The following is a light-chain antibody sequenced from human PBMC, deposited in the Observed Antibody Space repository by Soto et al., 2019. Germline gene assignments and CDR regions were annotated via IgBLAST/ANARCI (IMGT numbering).Light chain of an antibody. CDR3: QQYGSSRLT. V-gene: IGKV3-20*01. J-gene: IGKJ4*01. Sequence: EIVLTQSPGTLSLSPGERATLSCRASQSVSSSYLAWYQQKPGQAPRLITYGTSSRATGTPDRFSGGGSGTDFSLIISRLEPEDFAVYYCQQYGSSRLTFGGGTKVDIK. CDR2: GTS. CDR1: QSVSSSY.